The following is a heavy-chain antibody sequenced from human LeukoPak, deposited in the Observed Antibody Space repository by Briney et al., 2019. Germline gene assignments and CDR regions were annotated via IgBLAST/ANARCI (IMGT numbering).Heavy chain of an antibody. D-gene: IGHD6-19*01. Sequence: TLSLTCTVSGGSISSGGYYWSWIRQHPGKGLEWIGYIYYSGSTYYNPSLKSRVTISVDKSKNQFSLKLSSVTAADTAVYYCARRGGSGWDFDYWGQGTLVTVSS. J-gene: IGHJ4*02. CDR3: ARRGGSGWDFDY. CDR2: IYYSGST. CDR1: GGSISSGGYY. V-gene: IGHV4-31*03.